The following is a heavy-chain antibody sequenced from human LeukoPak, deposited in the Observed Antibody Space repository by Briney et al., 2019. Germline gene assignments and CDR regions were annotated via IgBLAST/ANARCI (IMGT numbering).Heavy chain of an antibody. CDR1: GYTFTSYG. CDR3: ARENGYRQWLVQENWFDP. D-gene: IGHD6-19*01. Sequence: GASVKVSCKASGYTFTSYGIGWVRQAPGQGLEWMGWISAYNGNTNYAQKLQGRVTMTTDTSTSTAYMELRSLRSDDTAVYYCARENGYRQWLVQENWFDPWGQGTLVTVSS. V-gene: IGHV1-18*01. J-gene: IGHJ5*02. CDR2: ISAYNGNT.